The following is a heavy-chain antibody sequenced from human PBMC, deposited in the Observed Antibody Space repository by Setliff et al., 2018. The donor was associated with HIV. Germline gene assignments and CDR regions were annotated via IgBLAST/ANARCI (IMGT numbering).Heavy chain of an antibody. Sequence: ASVKVSCKPSGYTFTTYGLSWVRQAPGQGLEWMGWISTYSDETSYAQNLQGRVTMTTDTSTSTAYMTAADTAVYYCARTYYYDSSGYYYWGQGTLVTVSS. J-gene: IGHJ4*02. D-gene: IGHD3-22*01. CDR2: ISTYSDET. V-gene: IGHV1-18*01. CDR3: ARTYYYDSSGYYY. CDR1: GYTFTTYG.